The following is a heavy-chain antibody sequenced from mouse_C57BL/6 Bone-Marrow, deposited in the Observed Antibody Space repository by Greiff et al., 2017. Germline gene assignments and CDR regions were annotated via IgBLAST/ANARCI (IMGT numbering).Heavy chain of an antibody. V-gene: IGHV1-74*01. D-gene: IGHD1-1*01. CDR1: GYTFTSYW. CDR2: IHPSDSDT. J-gene: IGHJ4*01. Sequence: VQLQQPGAELVKPGASVKVSCKASGYTFTSYWMHWVKQRPGQGLEWIGRIHPSDSDTNYNQKFKGKATLTVNKSSSTAYMKLSSLTSEDSAVYYCAIWASIYYYGSILYYYAMDYWGQGTSVTVSS. CDR3: AIWASIYYYGSILYYYAMDY.